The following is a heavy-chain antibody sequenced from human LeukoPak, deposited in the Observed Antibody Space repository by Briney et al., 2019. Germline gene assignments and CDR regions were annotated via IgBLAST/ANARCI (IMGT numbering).Heavy chain of an antibody. CDR2: IWSDGNNK. J-gene: IGHJ3*02. Sequence: GGSLRLSCAATGFIFSTYGMHWVRQAPGKGLEWVAVIWSDGNNKFYADSVKGRFTFSRDNSRNTLYLQMNSLRTEDTAVYYCARDFDAFDIWAQGTMVTVSS. CDR1: GFIFSTYG. V-gene: IGHV3-33*01. CDR3: ARDFDAFDI.